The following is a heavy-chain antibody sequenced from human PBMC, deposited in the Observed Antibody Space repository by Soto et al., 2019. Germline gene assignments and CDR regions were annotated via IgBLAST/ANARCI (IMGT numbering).Heavy chain of an antibody. Sequence: EVHLLESGGGLVQPGGSLRLSCAASGLTFKSYAMSWVRQAPGKGLGWVSGISGSGGSTDYADSVKGRFTISRDNSKNTLYLQMNSLRVEDTALYYCAKGQYSGVAGGLDYWGQGTLVTVSS. CDR3: AKGQYSGVAGGLDY. D-gene: IGHD1-26*01. V-gene: IGHV3-23*01. CDR2: ISGSGGST. CDR1: GLTFKSYA. J-gene: IGHJ4*02.